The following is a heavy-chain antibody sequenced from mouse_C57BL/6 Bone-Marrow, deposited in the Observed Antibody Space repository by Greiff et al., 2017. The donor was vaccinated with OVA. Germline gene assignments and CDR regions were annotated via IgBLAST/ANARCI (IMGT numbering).Heavy chain of an antibody. Sequence: QVQLKESGAELARPGASVKLSCKASGYTFTSYGISWVKQRTGQGLEWIGEIYPRSGNTYYNEKFKGKATLTADKSSGTAYMELRSLTSEDSAVYCCARGGNWDGYFDVWGTGTTVTVSS. D-gene: IGHD4-1*01. CDR3: ARGGNWDGYFDV. CDR2: IYPRSGNT. J-gene: IGHJ1*03. CDR1: GYTFTSYG. V-gene: IGHV1-81*01.